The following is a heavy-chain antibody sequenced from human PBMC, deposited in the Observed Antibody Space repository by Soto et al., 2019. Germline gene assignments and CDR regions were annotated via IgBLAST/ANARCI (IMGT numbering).Heavy chain of an antibody. CDR1: GASITSTSYH. CDR3: ARSVGDYYYGMDV. D-gene: IGHD1-26*01. V-gene: IGHV4-39*01. CDR2: FYYSGSP. J-gene: IGHJ6*02. Sequence: QLQLQESGPGMVKPSETLSLTCTVSGASITSTSYHWGWIRQPPGKGPERSGNFYYSGSPYYNPSLRSRVTISVDASKNQVSVKVSSVTSTDTAVYYCARSVGDYYYGMDVWGQGTTVTVSS.